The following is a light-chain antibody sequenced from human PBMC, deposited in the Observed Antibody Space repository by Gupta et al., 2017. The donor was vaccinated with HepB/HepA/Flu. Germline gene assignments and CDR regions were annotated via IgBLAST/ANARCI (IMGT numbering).Light chain of an antibody. V-gene: IGKV1-39*01. CDR3: QQSDSTPQT. J-gene: IGKJ1*01. CDR2: AAS. CDR1: QSISSY. Sequence: DIQMTQSPSSLSASVGDRVTITCRASQSISSYLNWYQQKPGKAPKLLIYAASSLQSGVPSRFSGSGSGTDFTLTISRLQPEYFATYYCQQSDSTPQTFGQGTKVEIK.